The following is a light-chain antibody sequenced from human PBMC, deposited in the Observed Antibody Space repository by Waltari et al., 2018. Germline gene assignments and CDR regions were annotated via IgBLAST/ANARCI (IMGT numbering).Light chain of an antibody. CDR1: RRLLHSSGYNY. CDR2: LGS. Sequence: DIVMTQSPLSLPVTPGEPASISCKSSRRLLHSSGYNYVEWYLQKPGQSPQLLISLGSNRASGVPDRFSGSGAGTDFTLKISRVEAEDVGVYYCMQALQSPLTFGGGTKVEIK. V-gene: IGKV2-28*01. J-gene: IGKJ4*01. CDR3: MQALQSPLT.